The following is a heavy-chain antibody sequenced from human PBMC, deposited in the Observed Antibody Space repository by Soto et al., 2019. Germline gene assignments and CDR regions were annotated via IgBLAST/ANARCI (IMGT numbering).Heavy chain of an antibody. J-gene: IGHJ4*02. Sequence: PSETLSLTCAVSGDSISSSKWWNWVRQPPGKGLEWIGEIYHTGPTNYNPSVKSRATISVDKSKNQFSLSLTSVTAAETAVYYCVRDGSGVQWELSDWGPGTLVTVSS. CDR3: VRDGSGVQWELSD. CDR2: IYHTGPT. CDR1: GDSISSSKW. D-gene: IGHD1-26*01. V-gene: IGHV4-4*02.